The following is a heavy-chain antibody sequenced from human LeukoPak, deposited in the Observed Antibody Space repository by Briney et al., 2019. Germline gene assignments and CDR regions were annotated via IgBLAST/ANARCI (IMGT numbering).Heavy chain of an antibody. CDR2: IIPIFGTA. D-gene: IGHD6-6*01. CDR3: ASSVGSSSPYYYYCMDV. V-gene: IGHV1-69*05. J-gene: IGHJ6*03. CDR1: GGTFSSYA. Sequence: SVKVSCKASGGTFSSYAISWVRQAPGQGLEWMGGIIPIFGTANYAQKFQGRVTITTDESTSTAYMELSSLRSEDTAVYYCASSVGSSSPYYYYCMDVWGKGTTVTVSS.